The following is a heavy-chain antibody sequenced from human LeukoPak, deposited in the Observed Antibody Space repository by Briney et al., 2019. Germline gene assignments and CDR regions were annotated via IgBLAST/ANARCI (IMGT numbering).Heavy chain of an antibody. CDR2: IKQDGSEK. J-gene: IGHJ3*02. CDR1: GFTFSSYW. D-gene: IGHD3-3*01. CDR3: ARTAYDFWSGYYRLRSFDAFDI. V-gene: IGHV3-7*01. Sequence: GGSLRLSCAASGFTFSSYWMSWVRQAPGKGLEWVANIKQDGSEKYYVDSVKGRFTISRDNAKNSLYLQMNSLGAEDTAVYYCARTAYDFWSGYYRLRSFDAFDIWGQGTMVTVSS.